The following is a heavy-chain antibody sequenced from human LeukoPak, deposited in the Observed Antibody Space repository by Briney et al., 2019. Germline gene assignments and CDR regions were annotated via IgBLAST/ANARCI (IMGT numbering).Heavy chain of an antibody. V-gene: IGHV4-59*01. Sequence: SETLSLTCTVSGGSISSYYWSWIRQPPGKGLEWIGYIYYSGSTNYNPSLKSRVTISVDTSKNQFSLKLSSVTAADTAVYYCARVRSLYSGYDSHFDYWGQGTLVTVSS. J-gene: IGHJ4*02. CDR2: IYYSGST. CDR1: GGSISSYY. D-gene: IGHD5-12*01. CDR3: ARVRSLYSGYDSHFDY.